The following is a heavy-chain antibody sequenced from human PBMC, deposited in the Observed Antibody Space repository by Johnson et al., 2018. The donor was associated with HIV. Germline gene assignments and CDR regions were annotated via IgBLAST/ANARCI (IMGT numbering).Heavy chain of an antibody. CDR1: GFTVSSYA. V-gene: IGHV3-30-3*01. J-gene: IGHJ3*02. CDR3: AKDQYYNFWRAYPEGAFDI. CDR2: ISYDGSNQ. Sequence: QVQLVESGGGVVQPGRSLRLSCAASGFTVSSYAIHWVRQAPGKGLQWVAVISYDGSNQYFADSVKGRFTISRENAKNSLYLQMNSLRAEDTAVYYCAKDQYYNFWRAYPEGAFDIWGQGTKVTVSS. D-gene: IGHD3-3*01.